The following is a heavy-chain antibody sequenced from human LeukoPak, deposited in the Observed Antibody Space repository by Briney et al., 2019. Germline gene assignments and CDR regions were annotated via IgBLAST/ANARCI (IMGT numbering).Heavy chain of an antibody. CDR2: IIPIFGTA. D-gene: IGHD3-10*01. CDR1: GGTFSSYA. CDR3: ARCWSRGSGSPPPQYYYYMDV. V-gene: IGHV1-69*13. Sequence: ASVKVSCKASGGTFSSYAISWVRQAPGRGLEWMGGIIPIFGTANYAQKFQGRVTITADESTSTAYMELSSLRSEDTAVYYCARCWSRGSGSPPPQYYYYMDVWGKGTTVTVSS. J-gene: IGHJ6*03.